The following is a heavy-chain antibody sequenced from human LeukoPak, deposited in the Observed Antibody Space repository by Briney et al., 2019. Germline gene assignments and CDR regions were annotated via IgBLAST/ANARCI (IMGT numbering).Heavy chain of an antibody. V-gene: IGHV3-21*01. CDR2: ITSSTNYM. Sequence: GGSLRLSCAASGFTFSSFTMNWVRQAPGRGLEWVSSITSSTNYMHYADSVKGRFTISRDNSKNTLYLQMNSLKAEDTAVYFCARAGFYGSGSYYNDYFDHWGQGTLVTVSS. CDR1: GFTFSSFT. D-gene: IGHD3-10*01. CDR3: ARAGFYGSGSYYNDYFDH. J-gene: IGHJ4*02.